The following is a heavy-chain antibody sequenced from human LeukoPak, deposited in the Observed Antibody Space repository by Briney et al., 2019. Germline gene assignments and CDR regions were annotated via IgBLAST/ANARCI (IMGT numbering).Heavy chain of an antibody. CDR3: AKDRGRYYDSSGYYWGYYFDS. CDR2: MSVSGGST. J-gene: IGHJ4*02. D-gene: IGHD3-22*01. CDR1: RFTFSSSG. Sequence: GGSLRLSCVASRFTFSSSGMSWVRQPPGKGLQWVSAMSVSGGSTYYADSVKGRFTMSRDNSKNTLYLQMSSLRAEDTAVYYCAKDRGRYYDSSGYYWGYYFDSWGQGILVTVST. V-gene: IGHV3-23*01.